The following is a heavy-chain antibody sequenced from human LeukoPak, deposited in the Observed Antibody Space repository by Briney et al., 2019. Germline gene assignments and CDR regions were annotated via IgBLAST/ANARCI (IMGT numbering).Heavy chain of an antibody. D-gene: IGHD4-17*01. J-gene: IGHJ6*02. CDR3: ARVVYGDSPAYYYYGMDV. CDR1: GYTFTSYD. V-gene: IGHV1-8*01. Sequence: ASVKVSCKASGYTFTSYDINWVRQATGQGLEWMGWMNPNSGNTGYAQKFQGRVTMTRNTSISTAYMELSSLRSEDTAVYYCARVVYGDSPAYYYYGMDVWGQGTTVTVS. CDR2: MNPNSGNT.